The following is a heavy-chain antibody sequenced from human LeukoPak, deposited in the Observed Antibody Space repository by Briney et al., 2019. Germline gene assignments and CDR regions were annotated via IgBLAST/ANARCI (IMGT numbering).Heavy chain of an antibody. CDR2: IRGTGTNI. J-gene: IGHJ4*02. CDR3: ARARRDTSGCYYDFDY. Sequence: GGSLRLSCAASGFTFTDYYMSWIRQAPGKGLEWVSYIRGTGTNIHYADSVKGRFTISWDNAKNSLYLQMNSLRAEDTAVYFCARARRDTSGCYYDFDYWGQGTLVTVSS. V-gene: IGHV3-11*01. CDR1: GFTFTDYY. D-gene: IGHD3-22*01.